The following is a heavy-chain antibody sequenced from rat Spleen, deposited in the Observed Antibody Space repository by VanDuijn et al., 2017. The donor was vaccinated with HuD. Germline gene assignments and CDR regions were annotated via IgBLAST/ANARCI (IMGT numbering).Heavy chain of an antibody. V-gene: IGHV5-7*01. D-gene: IGHD5-1*01. J-gene: IGHJ2*01. CDR1: GFTFSSFP. CDR2: ITYDGSSS. CDR3: AKVLSGSFDY. Sequence: EVQLVESGGGLVQPGRSLKLSCAASGFTFSSFPMAWVRQAPKKGLEWVAIITYDGSSSYYRDSVKGRFTISRDNAESTLYLQMDSLRSEDTATYYCAKVLSGSFDYWGQGVMVTVTS.